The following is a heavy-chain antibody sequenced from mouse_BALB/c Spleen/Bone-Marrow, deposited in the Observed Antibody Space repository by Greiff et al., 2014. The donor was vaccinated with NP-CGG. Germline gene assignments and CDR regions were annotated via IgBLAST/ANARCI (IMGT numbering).Heavy chain of an antibody. Sequence: VQLQQSGAELVKPGASVKLSCKASGYTFTSYWMHWVKQGPGQGLEWIGEINPSNGRTNYNEKFKSKATLTVDKSSSTAYMQLSSLTSEDSAVYYCARYLHYYGSSYGYFDVWGAGTTVTVSS. CDR1: GYTFTSYW. CDR3: ARYLHYYGSSYGYFDV. V-gene: IGHV1S81*02. D-gene: IGHD1-1*01. CDR2: INPSNGRT. J-gene: IGHJ1*01.